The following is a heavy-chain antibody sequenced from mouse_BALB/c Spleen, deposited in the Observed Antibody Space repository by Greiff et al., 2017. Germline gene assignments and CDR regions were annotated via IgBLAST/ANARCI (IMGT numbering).Heavy chain of an antibody. D-gene: IGHD1-1*01. J-gene: IGHJ4*01. V-gene: IGHV5-17*02. Sequence: EVKLVESGGGLVQPGGSRKLSCAASGFTFSSFGMHWVRQAPEKGLEWVAYISSGSSTIYYADTVKGRFTISRDNPKNTLFLQMTSLRSEDTAMYYCASAGTVVATDYAMDYWGQGTSVTVSS. CDR3: ASAGTVVATDYAMDY. CDR1: GFTFSSFG. CDR2: ISSGSSTI.